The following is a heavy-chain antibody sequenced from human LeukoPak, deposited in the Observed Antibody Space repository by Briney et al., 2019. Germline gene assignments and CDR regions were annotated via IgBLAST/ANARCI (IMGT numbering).Heavy chain of an antibody. V-gene: IGHV4-59*08. J-gene: IGHJ4*02. CDR3: ARHGLSGSGYPFDY. CDR1: GGSISNYY. Sequence: SETLSLTCTVSGGSISNYYWSWIRQPPGKGLEWIGYIYYSGSTNYNPSLKSRVTTSVDTSKNQFSLKLSSATAADTAVYYCARHGLSGSGYPFDYWGQGTLVTVSS. CDR2: IYYSGST. D-gene: IGHD3-22*01.